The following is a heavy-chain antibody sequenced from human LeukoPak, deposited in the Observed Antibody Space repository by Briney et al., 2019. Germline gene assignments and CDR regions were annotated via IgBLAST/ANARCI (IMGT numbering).Heavy chain of an antibody. V-gene: IGHV3-7*01. Sequence: GGSLRLSCAASGFTFSNYWMSWVRQAPGKGLEWVAIIRQDGSEKKYVVSVKGRFTISRDNAKNSLYLEMNSLRAEDTAVYYCTRFSRSSSSNYWGQGTLVTVSS. D-gene: IGHD6-6*01. J-gene: IGHJ4*02. CDR2: IRQDGSEK. CDR3: TRFSRSSSSNY. CDR1: GFTFSNYW.